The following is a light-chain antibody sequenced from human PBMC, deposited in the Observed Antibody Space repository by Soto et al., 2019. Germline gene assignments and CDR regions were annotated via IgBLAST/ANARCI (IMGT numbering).Light chain of an antibody. CDR1: SSDVGSYNL. V-gene: IGLV2-23*01. Sequence: QSVLAQPASVSGSPGQSITISCTGTSSDVGSYNLVSWYQQHPGKAPKLIIYEDSKRPSGVSNRFSGSKSGNTASLTISGLQAEDEADYYCCSYAGSGTSVFGTGTKVTVL. CDR3: CSYAGSGTSV. CDR2: EDS. J-gene: IGLJ1*01.